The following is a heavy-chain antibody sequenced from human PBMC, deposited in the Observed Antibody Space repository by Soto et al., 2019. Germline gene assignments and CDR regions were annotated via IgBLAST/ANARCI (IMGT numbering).Heavy chain of an antibody. CDR3: ARVFSSGSGWMYYFDF. V-gene: IGHV4-4*02. J-gene: IGHJ4*02. Sequence: QVQLQESGPGLVESSGTLSLTCEVSSGSISSGNWWSWVRQPPGKGLEWIGEIYYTGATNYNPSLTSRVTMTMDKSKDQFSLNLRSATAADTAVYYCARVFSSGSGWMYYFDFWGQGILVSVSS. D-gene: IGHD6-25*01. CDR1: SGSISSGNW. CDR2: IYYTGAT.